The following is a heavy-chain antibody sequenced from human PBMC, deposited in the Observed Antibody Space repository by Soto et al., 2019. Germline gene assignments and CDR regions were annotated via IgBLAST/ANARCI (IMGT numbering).Heavy chain of an antibody. V-gene: IGHV1-69*01. CDR1: GGTFSSYA. CDR2: IIPMYGPA. CDR3: ARVAFNVRGVIDNWFDP. D-gene: IGHD3-10*01. J-gene: IGHJ5*02. Sequence: QVPLVQSGAEVKKPGSSVTVSCKASGGTFSSYAIHWVRQAPGQGLEWMGGIIPMYGPAKYAQRFQGRVTITADESTTTVDMELTSLTSQGTAVYCCARVAFNVRGVIDNWFDPWGHGTLVTVSS.